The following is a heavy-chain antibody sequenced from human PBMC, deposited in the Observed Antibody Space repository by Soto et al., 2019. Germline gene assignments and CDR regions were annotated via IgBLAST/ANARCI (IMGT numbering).Heavy chain of an antibody. CDR1: GVSISSSSYY. Sequence: PSETLSLTCTVSGVSISSSSYYWGWIRQPPGKGLEWIGSIYYSGSTYYNPSLKSRVTISVDTSKNQFSLKLSSVTAADTAVYYCARHIRQYQLLNWFDPWGQGTLVTVSS. J-gene: IGHJ5*02. CDR2: IYYSGST. CDR3: ARHIRQYQLLNWFDP. V-gene: IGHV4-39*01. D-gene: IGHD2-2*01.